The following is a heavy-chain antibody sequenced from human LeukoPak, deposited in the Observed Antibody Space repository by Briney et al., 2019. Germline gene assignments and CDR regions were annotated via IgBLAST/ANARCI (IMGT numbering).Heavy chain of an antibody. CDR3: ASGSTSSGHRLAY. D-gene: IGHD3-22*01. V-gene: IGHV3-53*01. J-gene: IGHJ4*02. Sequence: PGASLRLSCAVSGFTVSSNCMSWVRQAPGKGLEWVSVIYSGDRTNYADSVKGRFTISRDNSKNTLYLQMNSLRVEDTAVYYCASGSTSSGHRLAYWGQGTLVTVSS. CDR2: IYSGDRT. CDR1: GFTVSSNC.